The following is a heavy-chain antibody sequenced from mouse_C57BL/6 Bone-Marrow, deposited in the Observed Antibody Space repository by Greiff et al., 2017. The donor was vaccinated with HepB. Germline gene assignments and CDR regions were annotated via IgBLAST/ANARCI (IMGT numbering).Heavy chain of an antibody. CDR2: INPSNGGT. CDR3: ARRHDYYGSSLYYFDY. D-gene: IGHD1-1*01. J-gene: IGHJ2*01. V-gene: IGHV1-53*01. Sequence: VQLQQSGTELVKPGASVKLSCKASGYTFTSYWMHWVKQRPGQGLEWIGNINPSNGGTNYNEKFKSKATLTVDKSSSTAYMQLSSLTSEDSAVYYCARRHDYYGSSLYYFDYWGQGTTLTVSS. CDR1: GYTFTSYW.